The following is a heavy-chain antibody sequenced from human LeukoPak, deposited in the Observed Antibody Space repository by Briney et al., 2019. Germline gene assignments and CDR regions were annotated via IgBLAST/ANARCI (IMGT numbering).Heavy chain of an antibody. Sequence: GASVKVSCKASGGTFISYAISWVRQAPGQGLEWMGGIIPIFGTANYAQKFQGRVTITADESTSTAYMELSSLRSEDTAVYYCARKRVSSSSTYYYYGMDVWGQGTTVTVSS. CDR1: GGTFISYA. CDR2: IIPIFGTA. D-gene: IGHD6-6*01. J-gene: IGHJ6*02. V-gene: IGHV1-69*13. CDR3: ARKRVSSSSTYYYYGMDV.